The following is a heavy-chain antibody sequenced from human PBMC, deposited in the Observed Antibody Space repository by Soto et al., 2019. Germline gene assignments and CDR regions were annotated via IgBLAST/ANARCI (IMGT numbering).Heavy chain of an antibody. J-gene: IGHJ4*02. CDR3: AKRSPYSSGWYSPIFDY. D-gene: IGHD6-13*01. V-gene: IGHV3-23*01. Sequence: PGESRKISCAASGFSFSDYAMSWVRQAPGKGLEWVSVISESGGSTHYADSVRGRFTVSRDNSKNSLSLRMNSLRDEDTAVYFCAKRSPYSSGWYSPIFDYWGQGALVTVSS. CDR2: ISESGGST. CDR1: GFSFSDYA.